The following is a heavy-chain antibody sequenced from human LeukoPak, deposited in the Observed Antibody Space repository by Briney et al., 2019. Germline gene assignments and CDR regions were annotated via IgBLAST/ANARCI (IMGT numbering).Heavy chain of an antibody. J-gene: IGHJ4*02. CDR3: ARGGPYYYDSSGYYDY. CDR1: GYTFTDYY. Sequence: GASVKVSCKASGYTFTDYYMHWVRQAPGQGLEWMGWINPRSGGTNYAQKFQGRVTMTRDTSISAAYMDLSSLRSEDTAVYYCARGGPYYYDSSGYYDYWGQGTLVTVSS. V-gene: IGHV1-2*02. CDR2: INPRSGGT. D-gene: IGHD3-22*01.